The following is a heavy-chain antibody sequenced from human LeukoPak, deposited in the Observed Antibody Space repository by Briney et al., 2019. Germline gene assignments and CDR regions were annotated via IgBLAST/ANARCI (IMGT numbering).Heavy chain of an antibody. Sequence: PSETLSLTCTVSGGSISSYYWSWIRQPPGKGLEWIGYIYYSGSTNYNPSLKSRVTISVDTSKNQFSLKVSSVTAADTAVYYCARAPGNDYYPYYYMDVWGQGTLVTVSS. D-gene: IGHD4/OR15-4a*01. CDR1: GGSISSYY. CDR3: ARAPGNDYYPYYYMDV. J-gene: IGHJ6*03. V-gene: IGHV4-59*01. CDR2: IYYSGST.